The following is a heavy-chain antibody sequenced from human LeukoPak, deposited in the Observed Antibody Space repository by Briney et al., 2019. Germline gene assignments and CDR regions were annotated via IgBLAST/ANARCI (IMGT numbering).Heavy chain of an antibody. D-gene: IGHD6-19*01. V-gene: IGHV3-23*01. CDR3: AKGSRSIAVDNLCDY. Sequence: GGSLRLSCAASGFTFSSSAMSWVRQAPGKGLEWVSAISNNGGYTYYADSVQGRFTISRDNSKSTLYLQMNSLRAEDTAVYYCAKGSRSIAVDNLCDYWGQGSLVTVSS. CDR1: GFTFSSSA. CDR2: ISNNGGYT. J-gene: IGHJ4*02.